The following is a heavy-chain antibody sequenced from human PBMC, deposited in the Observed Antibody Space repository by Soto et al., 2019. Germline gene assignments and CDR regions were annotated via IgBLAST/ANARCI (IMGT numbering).Heavy chain of an antibody. CDR1: GFTFSSYW. Sequence: QTGGSLRLSCAASGFTFSSYWMHWVRQAPGKGLVWVSRINSDGSSTSYADSVKGRFTISRDNAKNTLYLQMNSLRAEDTAVYYCARSGGDYIFDYWGQGTLVTVSS. CDR3: ARSGGDYIFDY. V-gene: IGHV3-74*01. D-gene: IGHD4-17*01. J-gene: IGHJ4*02. CDR2: INSDGSST.